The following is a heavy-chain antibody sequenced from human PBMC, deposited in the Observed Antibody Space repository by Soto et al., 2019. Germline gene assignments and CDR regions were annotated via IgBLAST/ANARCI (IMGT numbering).Heavy chain of an antibody. D-gene: IGHD5-18*01. Sequence: EVQLVESGGGLVQPGESLTLSCAASGFTFSSYWMHWVSQAPGNGLVWVASIKSDGSGTYYADYVKGRLTISRDNAKNTLYLQMNSLRVEDTAVYFCARGDGDRYAGNGYLGPHWGQGTLVTVSS. CDR2: IKSDGSGT. J-gene: IGHJ4*02. V-gene: IGHV3-74*01. CDR3: ARGDGDRYAGNGYLGPH. CDR1: GFTFSSYW.